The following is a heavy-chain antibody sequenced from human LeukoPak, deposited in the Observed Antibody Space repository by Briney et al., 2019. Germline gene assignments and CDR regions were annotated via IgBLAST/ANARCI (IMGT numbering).Heavy chain of an antibody. V-gene: IGHV1-2*02. Sequence: ASVKVSCKASGYTFTDYYIHWVRQAPGQGLEWMAWMDPNSGGTSYAQKFQGRVTMTRETSISTAYMELSRLRSDDTAVYYCARDFVDTDMGYVGFGSAFDIWGQGTIVTVSS. D-gene: IGHD5-18*01. CDR1: GYTFTDYY. CDR3: ARDFVDTDMGYVGFGSAFDI. CDR2: MDPNSGGT. J-gene: IGHJ3*02.